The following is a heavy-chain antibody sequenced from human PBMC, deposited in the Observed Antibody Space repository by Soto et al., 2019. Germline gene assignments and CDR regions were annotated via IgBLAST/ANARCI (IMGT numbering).Heavy chain of an antibody. CDR3: ARDLAAGDL. Sequence: QEQLVQSGAEVKEPGASVKVSCKASGYTFINYYIHWVRQAPGQGLEGMAIINPMGGSTNYAQEFQGRVTLTSDTSTSTVYMELSSLRFEDTALFYCARDLAAGDLWGQGTLVTVSS. D-gene: IGHD6-13*01. CDR1: GYTFINYY. J-gene: IGHJ5*02. CDR2: INPMGGST. V-gene: IGHV1-46*01.